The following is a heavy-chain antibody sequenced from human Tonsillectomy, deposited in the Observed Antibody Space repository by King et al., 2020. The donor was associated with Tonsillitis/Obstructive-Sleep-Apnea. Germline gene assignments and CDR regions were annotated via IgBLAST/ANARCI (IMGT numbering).Heavy chain of an antibody. D-gene: IGHD2-2*01. CDR1: GGSISSSSYY. CDR2: IDYSWST. J-gene: IGHJ4*02. CDR3: ARQRAIVVVPTTPIRYFDC. Sequence: QLQESGPGLVKPSETLSLTCTVSGGSISSSSYYWGWIRQPPGKGLEWIGSIDYSWSTYYNPSLTSRVTISVDMSKNQFSLKLTSVTAADTAVYYCARQRAIVVVPTTPIRYFDCWGQGNLVTVSS. V-gene: IGHV4-39*01.